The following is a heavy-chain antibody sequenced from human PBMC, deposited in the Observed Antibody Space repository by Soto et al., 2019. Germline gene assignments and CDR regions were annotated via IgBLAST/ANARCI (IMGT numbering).Heavy chain of an antibody. D-gene: IGHD2-2*01. CDR1: GFTFSDYY. CDR2: LNPKSGGT. CDR3: ARERYQVLSDGMDV. Sequence: ASVKVSCKASGFTFSDYYMHWVREAPGQGLEWMGWLNPKSGGTTYAQKFQGRLTLSRDTSINTAYMELSRLSIDDTALYYCARERYQVLSDGMDVWGQGTTVTVSS. V-gene: IGHV1-2*02. J-gene: IGHJ6*02.